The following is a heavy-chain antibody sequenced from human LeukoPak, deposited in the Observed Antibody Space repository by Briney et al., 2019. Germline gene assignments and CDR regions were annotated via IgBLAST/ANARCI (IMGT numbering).Heavy chain of an antibody. D-gene: IGHD2-21*02. Sequence: GASVKVSCKASGYTFTSYGISWVRQAPGQGLEWMGWISAYSGNTNYAQKFQGRVTMTTDTSTNTSYMDLRSLRSDDTAVYYCARYGDLRVDYWGQGTLVTVSS. V-gene: IGHV1-18*01. CDR1: GYTFTSYG. CDR2: ISAYSGNT. J-gene: IGHJ4*02. CDR3: ARYGDLRVDY.